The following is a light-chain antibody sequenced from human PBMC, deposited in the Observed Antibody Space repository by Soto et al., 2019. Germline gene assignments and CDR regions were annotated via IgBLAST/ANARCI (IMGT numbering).Light chain of an antibody. CDR1: QGIRTE. J-gene: IGKJ1*01. CDR3: LQDNSYPRT. CDR2: GAS. V-gene: IGKV1-6*01. Sequence: AIQMTQSPSSLYASVGDRVTITCRASQGIRTELGWYQQKPGRAPRLLIYGASTLQGGVQSRFRDSGSGTDFTLTISSLQPEDFATYYGLQDNSYPRTFGQGTKVEIK.